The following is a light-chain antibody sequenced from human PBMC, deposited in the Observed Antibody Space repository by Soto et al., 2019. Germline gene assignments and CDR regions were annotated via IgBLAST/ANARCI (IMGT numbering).Light chain of an antibody. CDR3: CSYAGSYRYV. CDR1: SSDVGSYNY. Sequence: QSALTQPRSVSGSPGQSVTISCTGTSSDVGSYNYVSWYQQHPGKAPKLMIYDVSKRPSGVPDRFSGSKSGNTASLTISGLQAEDEADYYCCSYAGSYRYVFGTGTKLTVL. J-gene: IGLJ1*01. CDR2: DVS. V-gene: IGLV2-11*01.